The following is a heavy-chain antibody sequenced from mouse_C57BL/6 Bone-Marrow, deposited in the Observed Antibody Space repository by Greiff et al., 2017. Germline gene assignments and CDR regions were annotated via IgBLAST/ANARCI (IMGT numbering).Heavy chain of an antibody. CDR1: GYTFTDYY. V-gene: IGHV1-77*01. CDR2: IGPGSGST. Sequence: VQLQQSGAELVKPGASVKISCKASGYTFTDYYINWVKQRPGQGLEWIGKIGPGSGSTYYNEKFKGKATLTADKSSSTAYMQLSSLTSEDSAVYFCATYYGSSLWYFDVWGTGTTVTVSS. J-gene: IGHJ1*03. CDR3: ATYYGSSLWYFDV. D-gene: IGHD1-1*01.